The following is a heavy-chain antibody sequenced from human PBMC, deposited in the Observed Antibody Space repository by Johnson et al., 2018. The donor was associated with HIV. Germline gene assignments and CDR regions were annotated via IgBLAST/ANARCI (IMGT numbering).Heavy chain of an antibody. CDR3: ATREKPHLAFDI. V-gene: IGHV3-30*04. Sequence: VQLVESGGGVVQPGRSLRVSCAASGFTFNSYAMHWVRQAPGKGLEWVTLISYDGSNTYYADSVKGRFTISRDNSKNTLYLQMSSLRPEDTALYYCATREKPHLAFDIWGQGTMVTVSS. D-gene: IGHD5-24*01. CDR2: ISYDGSNT. J-gene: IGHJ3*02. CDR1: GFTFNSYA.